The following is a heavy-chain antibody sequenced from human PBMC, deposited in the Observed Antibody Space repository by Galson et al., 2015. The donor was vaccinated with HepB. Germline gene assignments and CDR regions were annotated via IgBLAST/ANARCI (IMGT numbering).Heavy chain of an antibody. Sequence: SLRLSCAASGFTFSSYEMNWVRQAPGKGLEWVSGISWNSGSIGYADSVKGRFTISRDNAKNSLYLQMNSLRAEDTALYYCAKDIGRGVAGNPHDAFDIWGQGTMVTVSS. CDR3: AKDIGRGVAGNPHDAFDI. CDR1: GFTFSSYE. J-gene: IGHJ3*02. CDR2: ISWNSGSI. D-gene: IGHD6-19*01. V-gene: IGHV3-9*01.